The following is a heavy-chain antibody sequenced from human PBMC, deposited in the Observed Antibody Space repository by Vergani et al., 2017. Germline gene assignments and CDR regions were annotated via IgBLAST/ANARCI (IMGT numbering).Heavy chain of an antibody. CDR2: IYYSGST. Sequence: QVQLQESGPGLVKPSQTLSLTCTVSGGSISSGGYYWSWIRQHPGKGLEWIGYIYYSGSTYYNPSLKRRVTISVDTSKNQFSLKLSSVTAADTAVYYCAGENVVGWELHRLPGDVWGKGTTVTVSS. J-gene: IGHJ6*04. CDR1: GGSISSGGYY. D-gene: IGHD1-26*01. CDR3: AGENVVGWELHRLPGDV. V-gene: IGHV4-31*03.